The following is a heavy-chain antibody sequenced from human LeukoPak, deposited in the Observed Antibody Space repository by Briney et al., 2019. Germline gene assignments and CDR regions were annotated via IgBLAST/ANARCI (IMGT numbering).Heavy chain of an antibody. D-gene: IGHD3-3*01. V-gene: IGHV4-34*01. CDR3: ARVGDFWSGMGWFGP. CDR2: IKYDGST. CDR1: GGSFSAYH. J-gene: IGHJ5*02. Sequence: SETLSLTCAVYGGSFSAYHWGWIRQSPGKRLEWIGEIKYDGSTNYNPSLNSRVTISVDTSKNQFSLKLTSVTAADTAMYYCARVGDFWSGMGWFGPWGQGSLVTVSS.